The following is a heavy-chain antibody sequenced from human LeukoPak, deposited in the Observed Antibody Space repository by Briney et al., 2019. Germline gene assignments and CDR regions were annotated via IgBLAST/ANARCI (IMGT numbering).Heavy chain of an antibody. CDR3: ARGSPLGYCSSTSCYSAGPNWFDP. D-gene: IGHD2-2*01. CDR1: GYTFTGYY. J-gene: IGHJ5*02. Sequence: SVKVSCKASGYTFTGYYMHWVRQAPGQGLEWMGRIIPILGIANYAQKFQGRVTITADKSTSTAYMELSSLRSEDTAVYYCARGSPLGYCSSTSCYSAGPNWFDPWGQGTLVTVSS. CDR2: IIPILGIA. V-gene: IGHV1-69*04.